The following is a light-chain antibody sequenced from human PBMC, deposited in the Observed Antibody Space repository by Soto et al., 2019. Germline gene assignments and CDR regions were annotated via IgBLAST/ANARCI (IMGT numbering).Light chain of an antibody. CDR1: QSVGRN. J-gene: IGKJ3*01. CDR3: QQYDNWPFT. V-gene: IGKV3-15*01. Sequence: EILMTQSPATLSVSPGARATLSCRASQSVGRNLAWYQQKPGQSPRLLIYDTSSRATGVPTWFSGSGSGTDFTLTISSLQSEDFAVYYCQQYDNWPFTFGPGTKVDIE. CDR2: DTS.